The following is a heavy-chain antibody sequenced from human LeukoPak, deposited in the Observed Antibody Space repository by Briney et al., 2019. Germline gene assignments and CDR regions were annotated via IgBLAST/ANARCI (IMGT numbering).Heavy chain of an antibody. CDR2: INHSGST. CDR3: VTYYFDSSGPKKNY. V-gene: IGHV4-34*01. D-gene: IGHD3-22*01. J-gene: IGHJ4*02. Sequence: PSETLSLTCAVYGGSFSGYYWSWIRQPPGKGLEWVGEINHSGSTNYNPSLKSRVTISVDTSKKQFSLKLSSVTAADTAVYYCVTYYFDSSGPKKNYWGQGTLVTVSS. CDR1: GGSFSGYY.